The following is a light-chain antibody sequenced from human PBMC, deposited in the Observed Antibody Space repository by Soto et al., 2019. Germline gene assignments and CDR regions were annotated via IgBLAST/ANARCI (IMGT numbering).Light chain of an antibody. CDR2: DAS. J-gene: IGKJ4*01. Sequence: EIVLTQSPATLSLSPGERATLSFGASQSVSSYLAWYQQKPGQAPRLLIYDASNRATGIPARFSGSGSGTDFTLTISSLEPEDFAVYYCQQRSNWPPGFGGGTKVEIK. CDR1: QSVSSY. V-gene: IGKV3-11*01. CDR3: QQRSNWPPG.